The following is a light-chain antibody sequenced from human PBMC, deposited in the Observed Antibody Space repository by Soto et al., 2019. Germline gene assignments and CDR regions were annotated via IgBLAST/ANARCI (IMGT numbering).Light chain of an antibody. CDR1: SSDVGGYNY. J-gene: IGLJ1*01. CDR2: EVS. Sequence: QSVLTQPASVSGSPGQSITISCTGTSSDVGGYNYVSWFQHHPGKAPKLIIYEVSYRPSGVSNRFSGSKSGDTASLTISGLQAEDEADYYCSSFTNTITRYAXGTGTKVT. V-gene: IGLV2-14*01. CDR3: SSFTNTITRYA.